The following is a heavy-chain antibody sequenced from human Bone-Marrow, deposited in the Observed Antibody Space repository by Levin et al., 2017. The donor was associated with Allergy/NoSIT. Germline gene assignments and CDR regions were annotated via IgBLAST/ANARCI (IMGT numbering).Heavy chain of an antibody. D-gene: IGHD6-19*01. V-gene: IGHV3-30-3*02. CDR1: GFTFSHSA. CDR3: AKDSARWLATSYFYGMDV. J-gene: IGHJ6*02. Sequence: PGGSLRLSCEASGFTFSHSAMHWVRQAPGKGLEWVSVISYDGSSEYYADSVKGRFTMSRDNSKNTLYLQMNSLRPDDTALYYCAKDSARWLATSYFYGMDVWGQGTTVIVSS. CDR2: ISYDGSSE.